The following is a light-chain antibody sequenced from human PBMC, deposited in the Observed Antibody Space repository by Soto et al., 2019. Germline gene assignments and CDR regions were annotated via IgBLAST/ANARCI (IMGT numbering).Light chain of an antibody. CDR2: DVS. CDR3: SSYTSSSTFYV. Sequence: QPALTQPASVSGSPGQSITISCTGTSSDVGGYNYVSWYQQHPGKAPKLMIYDVSNRPSGVSNRLSGSKSGNTASLTISGLQAEDEADYYCSSYTSSSTFYVFGTGTKVTVL. J-gene: IGLJ1*01. CDR1: SSDVGGYNY. V-gene: IGLV2-14*01.